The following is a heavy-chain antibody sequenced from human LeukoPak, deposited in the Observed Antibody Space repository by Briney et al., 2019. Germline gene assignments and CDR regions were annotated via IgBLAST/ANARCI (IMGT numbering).Heavy chain of an antibody. V-gene: IGHV4-30-2*01. D-gene: IGHD3-10*01. CDR1: GGSISSGGYS. CDR3: ARGVLDGSGSYYRVLNWFDP. J-gene: IGHJ5*02. Sequence: TPSETLSLTCAVSGGSISSGGYSWSWIRQPPGKGLEWIGYIYHSGSTYYNPSLKSRVTISVDRSKNQFSLKLSSVTAADTAVYYCARGVLDGSGSYYRVLNWFDPWGQGTLVTVSS. CDR2: IYHSGST.